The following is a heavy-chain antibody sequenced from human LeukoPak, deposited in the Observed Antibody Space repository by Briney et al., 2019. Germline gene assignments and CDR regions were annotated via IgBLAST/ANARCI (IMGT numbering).Heavy chain of an antibody. J-gene: IGHJ4*02. V-gene: IGHV3-23*01. CDR2: ISGRGDST. D-gene: IGHD3-10*01. CDR1: GFTFSSYA. Sequence: GGSLRLSCVASGFTFSSYAMGWVRQAPGKGLEWVSAISGRGDSTYYADSVKGRFSISRGNSKNTLHLQMNSLRAEDTAVYYCAKVYGSGSYYFPDYWGQGTLVTVSS. CDR3: AKVYGSGSYYFPDY.